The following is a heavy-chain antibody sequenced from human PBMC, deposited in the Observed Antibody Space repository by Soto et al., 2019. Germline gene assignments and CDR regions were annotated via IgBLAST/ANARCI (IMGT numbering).Heavy chain of an antibody. CDR1: GFTFSSYA. J-gene: IGHJ5*02. CDR3: ARDGEPAAGTGWFDP. Sequence: QVQLVESGGGVVQPGRSLRLSCAASGFTFSSYAMHWVRQAPGKGLEWVAVISYDGSNKYYADSVKGRFTISRDNSKNTLYLQMNSLRAEDTAVYYCARDGEPAAGTGWFDPWGQGTLVTVSS. D-gene: IGHD6-13*01. CDR2: ISYDGSNK. V-gene: IGHV3-30-3*01.